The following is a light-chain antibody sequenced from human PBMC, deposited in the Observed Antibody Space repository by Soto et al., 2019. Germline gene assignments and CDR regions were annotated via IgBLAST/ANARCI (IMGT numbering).Light chain of an antibody. Sequence: LTQPASVSGSPGQSITISCTGTSSDVGGYNYVSWYQQHPGKAPKLMIYDVSNRPSGVSNRFSGSKSGNTASLTISGLQAEDEADYYCSSYTSSSTPYVFGTVTKVTVL. CDR1: SSDVGGYNY. CDR2: DVS. J-gene: IGLJ1*01. CDR3: SSYTSSSTPYV. V-gene: IGLV2-14*01.